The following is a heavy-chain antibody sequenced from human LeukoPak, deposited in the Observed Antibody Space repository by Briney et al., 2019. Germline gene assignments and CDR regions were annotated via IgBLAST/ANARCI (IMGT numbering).Heavy chain of an antibody. D-gene: IGHD3-22*01. CDR2: ISYDGSNK. Sequence: EPGGSLRLSCAASGFTFSSYGMHWVRQAPGKGLEWVAVISYDGSNKYYADSVKGRFTISRDNSKNTLYLQMNSLRAEDTAVYYCAKELPFLSSMIVVVMSAFDIWGQGTMVTVSS. CDR3: AKELPFLSSMIVVVMSAFDI. V-gene: IGHV3-30*18. J-gene: IGHJ3*02. CDR1: GFTFSSYG.